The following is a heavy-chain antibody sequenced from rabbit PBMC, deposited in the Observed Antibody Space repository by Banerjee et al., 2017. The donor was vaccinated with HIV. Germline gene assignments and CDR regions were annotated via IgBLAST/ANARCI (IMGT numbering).Heavy chain of an antibody. V-gene: IGHV1S43*01. CDR2: IYSSNGDK. Sequence: QEQLEESGGDLVKPEGSLTLTCTASGFSFSNKYVMCWVRQAPGKGLELIACIYSSNGDKWYASWVNGRFTISRSTSLNTVDLKMTSLTVADTATYFCARDASSSGYYGYYFNLWGPGTLVTVS. CDR3: ARDASSSGYYGYYFNL. J-gene: IGHJ4*01. D-gene: IGHD1-1*01. CDR1: GFSFSNKYV.